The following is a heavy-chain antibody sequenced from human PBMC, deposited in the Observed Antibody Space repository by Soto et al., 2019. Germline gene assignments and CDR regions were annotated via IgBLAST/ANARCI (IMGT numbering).Heavy chain of an antibody. Sequence: ASVKVSCKASGYTFTNYGISWVRQAPGQGLEWMGWINTYNGNTNHAQKLQGRVTMTTDTSTSTAYMELRSLRSDDTAVYYCARDAARYYGSVGTQYYFDYWGQGTLVTVSS. CDR1: GYTFTNYG. CDR3: ARDAARYYGSVGTQYYFDY. D-gene: IGHD3-10*01. J-gene: IGHJ4*02. CDR2: INTYNGNT. V-gene: IGHV1-18*01.